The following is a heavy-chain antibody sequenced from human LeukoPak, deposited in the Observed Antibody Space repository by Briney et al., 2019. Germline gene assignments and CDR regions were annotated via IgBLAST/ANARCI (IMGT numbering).Heavy chain of an antibody. Sequence: GGSLRLSCAASGFTFSTYGMSWVRQAPGKGLEWVSSISGSGASTYYADSVKGRFTISRDNSKNTLYLQMNSLRAEDTAVYYCANLHYDILTGYIYYFDYWGQGTLVTVFS. CDR2: ISGSGAST. J-gene: IGHJ4*02. V-gene: IGHV3-23*01. CDR3: ANLHYDILTGYIYYFDY. CDR1: GFTFSTYG. D-gene: IGHD3-9*01.